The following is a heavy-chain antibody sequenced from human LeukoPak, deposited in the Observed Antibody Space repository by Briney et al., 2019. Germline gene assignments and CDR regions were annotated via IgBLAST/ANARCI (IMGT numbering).Heavy chain of an antibody. CDR2: IHQSGGT. CDR1: GGSISRTSW. J-gene: IGHJ4*02. CDR3: VANGYYCIEF. V-gene: IGHV4-4*02. D-gene: IGHD3-3*01. Sequence: PSGTLSLTCDVSGGSISRTSWWGWVRQPPGKGLEWIGEIHQSGGTNYNPSLKTRVTMSIDKSENQFSLRLTSVTAADTAVYYCVANGYYCIEFWGQGTLVTVSS.